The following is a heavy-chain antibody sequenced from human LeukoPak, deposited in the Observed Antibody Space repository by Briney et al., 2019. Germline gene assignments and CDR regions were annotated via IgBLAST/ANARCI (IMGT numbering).Heavy chain of an antibody. CDR1: GYSFANFW. J-gene: IGHJ4*02. CDR2: IFPGDSNI. D-gene: IGHD4/OR15-4a*01. Sequence: GESLKISCKGSGYSFANFWIGWVRQLPGKGLEWMGGIFPGDSNIKYSPSFRGQVTISVDKSTNTANLQWSSLRASDTATYYCARHRRSRPHANYNGFDYWGQGTLVLVSS. V-gene: IGHV5-51*01. CDR3: ARHRRSRPHANYNGFDY.